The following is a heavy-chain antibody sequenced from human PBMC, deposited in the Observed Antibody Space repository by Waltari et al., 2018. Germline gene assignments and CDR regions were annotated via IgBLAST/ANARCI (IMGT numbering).Heavy chain of an antibody. J-gene: IGHJ3*02. CDR2: INWNSGSI. D-gene: IGHD3-22*01. CDR3: AKKNDEVFDRNGLVYDAFDM. Sequence: EVQLVESGGGLVQPGRSLRPAGAASGFNLDEFAMHWARKPPGKGLEWVSGINWNSGSIGYGDSVKGRFTISRDNARNSLYLQMNRLTTEDTAVYYCAKKNDEVFDRNGLVYDAFDMWGQGTMVTVSS. CDR1: GFNLDEFA. V-gene: IGHV3-9*01.